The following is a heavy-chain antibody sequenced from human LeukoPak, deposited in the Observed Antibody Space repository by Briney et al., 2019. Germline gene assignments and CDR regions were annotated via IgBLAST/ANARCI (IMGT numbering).Heavy chain of an antibody. D-gene: IGHD6-13*01. V-gene: IGHV4-4*02. CDR1: GGSISSSNW. CDR2: IYHSGST. CDR3: ASWGYSSSWYRFDY. J-gene: IGHJ4*02. Sequence: SETLSLTCAVSGGSISSSNWWSWVRQPPGKGLEWIGEIYHSGSTNYNPSLKSRVTISVDKSKNQFSLKLSSVTAADTAVYYCASWGYSSSWYRFDYWGRGTLVTVSS.